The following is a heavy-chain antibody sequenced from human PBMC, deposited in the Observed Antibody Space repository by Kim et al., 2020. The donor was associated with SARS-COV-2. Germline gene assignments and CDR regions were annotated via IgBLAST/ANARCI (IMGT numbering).Heavy chain of an antibody. Sequence: SVKGRFTISRDNAKNSLYLQMNSLRAEDTALYYCAKAKDIVVVVAATPLDYWGQGTLVTVSS. V-gene: IGHV3-9*01. CDR3: AKAKDIVVVVAATPLDY. D-gene: IGHD2-15*01. J-gene: IGHJ4*02.